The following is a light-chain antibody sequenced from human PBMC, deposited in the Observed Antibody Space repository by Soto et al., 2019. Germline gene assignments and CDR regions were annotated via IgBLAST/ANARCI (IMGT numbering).Light chain of an antibody. CDR2: DTS. CDR3: QQYGSSAT. V-gene: IGKV3-20*01. CDR1: HSLSSGY. Sequence: IVLTQSPGTLSLSPGERATLSCTASHSLSSGYLAWYQQKPGQAPRLLMYDTSNRATGVPDRFSGSGSGTDFTLTISRLEPEDFAVYYCQQYGSSATFGPGTKVDI. J-gene: IGKJ3*01.